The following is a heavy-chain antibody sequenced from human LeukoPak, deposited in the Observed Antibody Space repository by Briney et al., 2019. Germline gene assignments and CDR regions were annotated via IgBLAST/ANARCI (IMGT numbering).Heavy chain of an antibody. Sequence: SVKVSCKASGGTFSSYAISWVRQAPGQGLEWMGGIIPIFGTANYAQKFQGRVTITADESTSTAYMELSSLRSEDTAVYYCARAPPEEYYDFWSGYHDYYYYGMDVWGQGTTVTVSS. J-gene: IGHJ6*02. CDR2: IIPIFGTA. D-gene: IGHD3-3*01. CDR1: GGTFSSYA. CDR3: ARAPPEEYYDFWSGYHDYYYYGMDV. V-gene: IGHV1-69*13.